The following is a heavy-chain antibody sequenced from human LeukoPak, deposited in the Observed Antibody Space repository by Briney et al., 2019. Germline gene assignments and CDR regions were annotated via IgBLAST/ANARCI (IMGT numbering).Heavy chain of an antibody. V-gene: IGHV3-15*01. D-gene: IGHD4-17*01. CDR1: GFTFSNAW. CDR2: IKSKTDGGTT. Sequence: NAGGSLRLSCAASGFTFSNAWMIWVRQAPGKGLEWVGRIKSKTDGGTTDYAAPVKGRFTISRDDSKTTLYLQMNSLKTEDTAVYYCTTDDGDYDGWFDPWGQGTLVTVSS. J-gene: IGHJ5*02. CDR3: TTDDGDYDGWFDP.